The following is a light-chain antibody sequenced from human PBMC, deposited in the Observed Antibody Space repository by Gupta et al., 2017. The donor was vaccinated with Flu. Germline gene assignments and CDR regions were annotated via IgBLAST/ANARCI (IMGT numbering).Light chain of an antibody. CDR1: SSDVGGYNL. J-gene: IGLJ3*02. Sequence: QSIAISCTGASSDVGGYNLVSWYQQHPGNAPILLIFEVTNRPSGVSYRLSGSKSGNTASLTISGPQAEDEAEYYCCSYAGTSCVFGGGTKLTVL. CDR2: EVT. V-gene: IGLV2-23*02. CDR3: CSYAGTSCV.